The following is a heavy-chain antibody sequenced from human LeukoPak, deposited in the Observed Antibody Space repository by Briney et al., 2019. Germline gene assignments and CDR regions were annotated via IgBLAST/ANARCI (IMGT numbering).Heavy chain of an antibody. J-gene: IGHJ5*01. CDR1: GYTFTGYY. Sequence: ASVKVSCKASGYTFTGYYMHWVRQTPGQGLEWMGWINPNSGGRNYAQKFQGRVTMTRDTSISTAYMELSRLRSDDTAVYYCARDAVTTYWFDPWGQGTLVTVSS. CDR2: INPNSGGR. V-gene: IGHV1-2*02. CDR3: ARDAVTTYWFDP. D-gene: IGHD4-11*01.